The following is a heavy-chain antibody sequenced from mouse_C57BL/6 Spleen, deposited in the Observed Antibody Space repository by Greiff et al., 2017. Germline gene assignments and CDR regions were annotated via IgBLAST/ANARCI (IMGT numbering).Heavy chain of an antibody. J-gene: IGHJ4*01. CDR3: ARGHYGSSPWSMDY. D-gene: IGHD1-1*01. Sequence: EVMLVESGGGLVKPGGSLKLSCAASGFTFSDYGMHWVRQAPEKGLEWVAYISSGISTIYYADTVKGRFTISRDNAKNTLFLQMTSLRSEDTAMYYCARGHYGSSPWSMDYWCQGTSVTVSS. V-gene: IGHV5-17*01. CDR2: ISSGISTI. CDR1: GFTFSDYG.